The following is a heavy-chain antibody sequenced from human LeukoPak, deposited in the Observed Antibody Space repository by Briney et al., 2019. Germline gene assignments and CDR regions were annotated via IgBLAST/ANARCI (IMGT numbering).Heavy chain of an antibody. CDR2: INTNTGNP. V-gene: IGHV7-4-1*02. CDR3: ARAGSGIMITFGGVIAPFDH. D-gene: IGHD3-16*02. Sequence: GASVKVSCKASGYTFTSYAMNWVRQAPGQGLEWMGWINTNTGNPTYAQGFTGRFVFSLDTSVSTAYLQISSLKAEDTAVYYCARAGSGIMITFGGVIAPFDHWGQGTLVTVSS. J-gene: IGHJ4*02. CDR1: GYTFTSYA.